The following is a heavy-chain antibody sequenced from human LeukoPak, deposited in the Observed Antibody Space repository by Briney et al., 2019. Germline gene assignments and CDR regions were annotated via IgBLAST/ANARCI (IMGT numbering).Heavy chain of an antibody. V-gene: IGHV4-61*08. CDR2: IYYSGST. Sequence: PSETLSLTCTVSGGSISSGGYHWSWIRQPPGKGLEWTGYIYYSGSTNYNPSLKSRVTISVDTSKNQFSLKLSSVTAADTAMYYCARAVSGRFDYWGQGTLVTVSS. D-gene: IGHD6-19*01. CDR1: GGSISSGGYH. J-gene: IGHJ4*02. CDR3: ARAVSGRFDY.